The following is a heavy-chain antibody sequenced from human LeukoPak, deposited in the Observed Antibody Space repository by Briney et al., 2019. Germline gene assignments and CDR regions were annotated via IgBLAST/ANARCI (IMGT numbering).Heavy chain of an antibody. J-gene: IGHJ4*02. CDR3: ATAPGIAVAGTSYSYFDY. D-gene: IGHD6-19*01. V-gene: IGHV4-34*01. CDR1: GGSFSGYY. CDR2: INHSGST. Sequence: SETLSLTCAVYGGSFSGYYWSWIRQPPGKGLEWIGEINHSGSTNYNPSLKSRVTISVDTSKNQFSLKLSSVTAADTAVYYCATAPGIAVAGTSYSYFDYWGQGTLVTVSS.